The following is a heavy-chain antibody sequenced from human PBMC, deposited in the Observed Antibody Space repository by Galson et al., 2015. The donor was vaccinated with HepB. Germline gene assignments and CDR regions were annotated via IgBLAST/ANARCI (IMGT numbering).Heavy chain of an antibody. D-gene: IGHD2-2*01. CDR3: ASYCSSTSCQGAFDI. CDR1: GGSISSSSYY. J-gene: IGHJ3*02. V-gene: IGHV4-39*01. CDR2: IYYSGST. Sequence: ATLSLTCTVSGGSISSSSYYWGWIRQPPGKGLEWIGSIYYSGSTYYNPSLKSRVTISVDTSKNQFSLKLSSVTAADTTVYYCASYCSSTSCQGAFDIWGQGTMVTVSS.